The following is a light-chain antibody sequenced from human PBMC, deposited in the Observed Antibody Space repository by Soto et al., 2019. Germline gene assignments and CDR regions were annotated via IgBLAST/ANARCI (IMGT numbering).Light chain of an antibody. V-gene: IGLV2-14*01. Sequence: QSVLTQPASASGSPGQSITISCTGSGRDIGAYDYVSWYQQHPGKAPKLLIYGVNNRPSGVSYRFSASKSAFTASLTISGLQAEDEAHYYCSSYKTSYFYVFGPGTKVTVL. CDR2: GVN. CDR3: SSYKTSYFYV. CDR1: GRDIGAYDY. J-gene: IGLJ1*01.